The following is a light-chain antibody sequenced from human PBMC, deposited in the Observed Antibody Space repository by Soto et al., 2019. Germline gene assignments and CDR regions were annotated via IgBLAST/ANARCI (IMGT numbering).Light chain of an antibody. J-gene: IGLJ2*01. CDR3: TVWGDSLRGRL. CDR2: RNN. CDR1: SSNIESNF. V-gene: IGLV1-47*01. Sequence: QSVLTQPPSASGTPGQRVTISCSGSSSNIESNFVYWYQQFPGTAPRLLIYRNNQRPSGVPDRFSGSKSGTSASLAISALRSEDEADYYCTVWGDSLRGRLFGGGTKLTVL.